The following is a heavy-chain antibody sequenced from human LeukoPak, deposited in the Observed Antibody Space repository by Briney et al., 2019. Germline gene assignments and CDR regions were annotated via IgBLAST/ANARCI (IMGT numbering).Heavy chain of an antibody. Sequence: ASVKVSCKASGYTFSGYYMHWVRQAPGEGLGWMGWINLNSGGTHYAQKFQGRGTMSRETSISTAYMELSRLTSDDTAVYYCARWPIYGSGSYYGYWGQGTLVTVSS. CDR1: GYTFSGYY. D-gene: IGHD3-10*01. V-gene: IGHV1-2*02. CDR3: ARWPIYGSGSYYGY. J-gene: IGHJ4*02. CDR2: INLNSGGT.